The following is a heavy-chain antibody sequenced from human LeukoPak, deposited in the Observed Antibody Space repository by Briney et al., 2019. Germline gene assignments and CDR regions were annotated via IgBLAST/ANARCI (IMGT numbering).Heavy chain of an antibody. Sequence: AGGSLRLSCAASEFTFDDYGMSWVRQAPGKGLEWVSSISSSSSYIYYADSVKGRFTISRDNAKNSLYLQMNSLRAEDTAVYYCARDPGYCSGGSCQYYYYYYMDVWGKGTTVTVSS. CDR3: ARDPGYCSGGSCQYYYYYYMDV. J-gene: IGHJ6*03. V-gene: IGHV3-21*01. CDR2: ISSSSSYI. D-gene: IGHD2-15*01. CDR1: EFTFDDYG.